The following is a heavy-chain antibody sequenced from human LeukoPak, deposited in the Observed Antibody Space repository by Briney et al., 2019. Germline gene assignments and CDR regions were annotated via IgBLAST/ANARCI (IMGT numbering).Heavy chain of an antibody. CDR3: ARDRSLYSSTWYVPRDGFDI. CDR1: GFTFSSYW. D-gene: IGHD6-13*01. Sequence: GGSLRLSCAASGFTFSSYWMHWVRQAPGKGLVWVSRINSDGSSTSYADSVKGRFTISRDNAKNTLYLQMNSLRAEDTAVYYCARDRSLYSSTWYVPRDGFDIWGQGTMVTVSS. J-gene: IGHJ3*02. V-gene: IGHV3-74*01. CDR2: INSDGSST.